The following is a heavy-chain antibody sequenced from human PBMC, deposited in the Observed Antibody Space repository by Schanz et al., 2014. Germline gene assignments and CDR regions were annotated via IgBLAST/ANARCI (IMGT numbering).Heavy chain of an antibody. D-gene: IGHD1-20*01. CDR2: IATSSSTR. J-gene: IGHJ4*02. CDR1: GFDFNSYI. Sequence: EVRLVESGGGLVQPGGSLRLSCEASGFDFNSYIMNWVRQVPGKGLEWLSYIATSSSTRHYADSVKGRVTISRDNAKNTVSLQMRRLRVEDTAVYYCARANNRRKINFDYWGQGTLVTVSS. CDR3: ARANNRRKINFDY. V-gene: IGHV3-48*01.